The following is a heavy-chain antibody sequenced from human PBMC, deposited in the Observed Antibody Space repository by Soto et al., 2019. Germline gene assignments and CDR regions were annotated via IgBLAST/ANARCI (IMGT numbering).Heavy chain of an antibody. CDR1: GYTFTSYG. V-gene: IGHV1-18*01. J-gene: IGHJ5*02. Sequence: QVQLVQSGAEVKKPGASVKVSCKASGYTFTSYGISWVRQAPGQGLEWMGWISAYNGNTNYAQKLQGRVTMTTDTTTSTAYMELRSLRSDDTAVYYCARDLTNSYESNRFLEWLGSWFDPWGQGTLVTVSS. CDR3: ARDLTNSYESNRFLEWLGSWFDP. CDR2: ISAYNGNT. D-gene: IGHD3-3*01.